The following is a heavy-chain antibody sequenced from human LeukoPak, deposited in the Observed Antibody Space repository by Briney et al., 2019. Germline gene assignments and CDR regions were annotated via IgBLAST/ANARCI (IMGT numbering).Heavy chain of an antibody. CDR1: RFTFSSYG. Sequence: GRSLRLSCAASRFTFSSYGMHWVRQAPGKGLEWVAVISYDGSNKYYADSVKGRFTISRDNSKNTLYLQMNSLRAGDTAVYYCAKDLRVVGATTLDYWGQGTLVTVSS. J-gene: IGHJ4*02. CDR2: ISYDGSNK. D-gene: IGHD1-26*01. CDR3: AKDLRVVGATTLDY. V-gene: IGHV3-30*18.